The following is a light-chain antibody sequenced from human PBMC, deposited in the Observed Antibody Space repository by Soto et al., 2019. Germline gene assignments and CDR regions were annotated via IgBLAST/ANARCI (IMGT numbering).Light chain of an antibody. CDR3: QQNKNWPAIT. CDR2: GAS. Sequence: EIVMTQSPATLSVSPGERATLSCRASQSVRSNLGWYQQKPGQAPRLLIYGASTRATGIPARFSGSGSGTEFTLTISSLQSEDFAVYYCQQNKNWPAITSVQGTRLEIK. J-gene: IGKJ5*01. CDR1: QSVRSN. V-gene: IGKV3D-15*01.